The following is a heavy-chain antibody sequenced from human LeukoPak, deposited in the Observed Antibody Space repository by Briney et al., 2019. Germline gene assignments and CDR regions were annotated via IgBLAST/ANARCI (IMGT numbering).Heavy chain of an antibody. V-gene: IGHV3-23*01. Sequence: GSLRLSCAASGFMFRDAAMTWVRQAPGKGLEWVSLIASSGLNTYYADSVRGRFTISRDNSKNTLSLQMNSLRVEDTAIYYCARDIELSTWGLGTQVTVSS. CDR2: IASSGLNT. D-gene: IGHD5-12*01. CDR1: GFMFRDAA. CDR3: ARDIELST. J-gene: IGHJ3*01.